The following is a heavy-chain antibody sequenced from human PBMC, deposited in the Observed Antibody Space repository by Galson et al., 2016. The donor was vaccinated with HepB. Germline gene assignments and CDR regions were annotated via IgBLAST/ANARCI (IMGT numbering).Heavy chain of an antibody. CDR2: ISAYNGNT. D-gene: IGHD6-6*01. CDR3: ARSGFSSSFPGDY. J-gene: IGHJ4*02. Sequence: SCKASGYTFTNYGISWVRQAPGQGLEWMRWISAYNGNTKHAQNLQGRVTMTTEASTSTAYMELRSLRSDDTAMYYCARSGFSSSFPGDYWSQGTLVTVSS. V-gene: IGHV1-18*01. CDR1: GYTFTNYG.